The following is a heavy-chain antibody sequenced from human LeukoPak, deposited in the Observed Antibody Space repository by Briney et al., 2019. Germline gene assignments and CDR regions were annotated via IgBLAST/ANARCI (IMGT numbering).Heavy chain of an antibody. CDR1: GFTFSSYA. CDR2: ISGSGGST. D-gene: IGHD3-22*01. V-gene: IGHV3-23*01. CDR3: AKAHPLYDSSGYAIDY. Sequence: GGSLRLSCVVSGFTFSSYAMSWVRQAPGKGLEWVSGISGSGGSTYYADSVKGRFTISRDNSKNTLYLQMNSLRAEDTAVYYCAKAHPLYDSSGYAIDYWGQGTLVTVSS. J-gene: IGHJ4*02.